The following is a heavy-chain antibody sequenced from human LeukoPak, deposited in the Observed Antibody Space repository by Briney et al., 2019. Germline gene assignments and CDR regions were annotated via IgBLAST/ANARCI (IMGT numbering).Heavy chain of an antibody. CDR1: GFTFSSFS. CDR2: ISYDGNNK. D-gene: IGHD6-13*01. CDR3: VRDRCSSCHYFDC. Sequence: GRSLRLSCAASGFTFSSFSMHWVRQAQGKGLEWVAVISYDGNNKHYADSVKGRFTISRDTSKNTLYPQMNSLRAEDTAMYYCVRDRCSSCHYFDCWGQGTLVTVSS. J-gene: IGHJ4*02. V-gene: IGHV3-30-3*01.